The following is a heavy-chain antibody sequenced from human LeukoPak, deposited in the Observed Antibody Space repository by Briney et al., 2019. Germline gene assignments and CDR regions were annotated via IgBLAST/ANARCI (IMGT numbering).Heavy chain of an antibody. CDR3: AKGNKKSYDTLTGFDY. CDR2: ISGSAVGT. J-gene: IGHJ4*02. CDR1: GFTFSIYA. V-gene: IGHV3-23*01. Sequence: GGSLRLSCAASGFTFSIYAMSWVRQAPGKGLEWVSAISGSAVGTYYADSVKGRFTISRDNSKNTLYLQMNSLRAEDTAVYYCAKGNKKSYDTLTGFDYWGQGTLVTVSS. D-gene: IGHD3-9*01.